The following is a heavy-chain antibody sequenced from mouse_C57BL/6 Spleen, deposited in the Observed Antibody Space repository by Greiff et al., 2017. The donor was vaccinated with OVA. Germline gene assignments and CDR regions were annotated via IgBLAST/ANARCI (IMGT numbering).Heavy chain of an antibody. CDR1: GYTFTSYW. D-gene: IGHD1-1*01. J-gene: IGHJ2*01. CDR3: AREQPYGSFLDY. V-gene: IGHV1-53*01. CDR2: INPSNGGT. Sequence: QVQLQQSGTELVKPGASVKLSCKASGYTFTSYWMPWVKQRPGQGLEWIGNINPSNGGTNYNEKFKSKATLTVDKSSSTAYMQLSSLTSEDSAVYYCAREQPYGSFLDYWGQGTTLTVSS.